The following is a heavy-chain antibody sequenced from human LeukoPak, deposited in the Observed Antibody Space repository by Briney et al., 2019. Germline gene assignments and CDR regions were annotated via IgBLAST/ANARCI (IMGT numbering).Heavy chain of an antibody. CDR3: ARPARVTTDFDY. CDR1: GGSISSGGYS. D-gene: IGHD4-17*01. V-gene: IGHV4-30-2*03. Sequence: SETLSLTCAVSGGSISSGGYSWSWIRQPPGKGLEWIGYIYYSGSTYYNPSLKSRVTISVDTSKNQFSLKLSSVTAADTAVYYCARPARVTTDFDYWGQGTLVTVSS. J-gene: IGHJ4*02. CDR2: IYYSGST.